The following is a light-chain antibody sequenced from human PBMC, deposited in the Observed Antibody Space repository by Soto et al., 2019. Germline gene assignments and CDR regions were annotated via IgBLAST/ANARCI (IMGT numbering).Light chain of an antibody. Sequence: QSALTQPASVSGSPGQSITISCTGTNSDVGGYNYVSWYQQHPGKVPKLMIYDVSNRPSGVSNRFSGSKSGNTASLTISGLQADDEADYSCSSYTSSSTYVFGIGTKLTVL. CDR3: SSYTSSSTYV. V-gene: IGLV2-14*03. CDR2: DVS. J-gene: IGLJ1*01. CDR1: NSDVGGYNY.